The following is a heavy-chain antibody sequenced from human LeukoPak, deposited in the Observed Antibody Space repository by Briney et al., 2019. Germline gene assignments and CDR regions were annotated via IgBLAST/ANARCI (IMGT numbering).Heavy chain of an antibody. CDR2: ISSNGGST. CDR1: GFTFSSYA. Sequence: QTGGSLRLSCAASGFTFSSYAMHWVRQAPGKGLEYVSAISSNGGSTYYANSVKDRFTISRDNSKNTLYLQMGSLRAEDMAVYYCARWGRTTVTHSYWYFDLWGRGTLVTVSS. J-gene: IGHJ2*01. V-gene: IGHV3-64*01. D-gene: IGHD4-17*01. CDR3: ARWGRTTVTHSYWYFDL.